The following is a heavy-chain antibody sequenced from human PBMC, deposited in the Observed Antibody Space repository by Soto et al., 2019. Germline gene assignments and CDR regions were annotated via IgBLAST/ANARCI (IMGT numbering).Heavy chain of an antibody. D-gene: IGHD5-18*01. CDR1: GYTFTGYY. J-gene: IGHJ6*02. CDR3: ARDLDTAMATLPYYYYGMDV. Sequence: ASVKVSCKASGYTFTGYYMHWARQAPGQGLEWMGWINPNSGGTNYAQKFQGRVTMTRDTSISTAYMELSRLRSDDTAVYYCARDLDTAMATLPYYYYGMDVWGQGTTVTVSS. CDR2: INPNSGGT. V-gene: IGHV1-2*02.